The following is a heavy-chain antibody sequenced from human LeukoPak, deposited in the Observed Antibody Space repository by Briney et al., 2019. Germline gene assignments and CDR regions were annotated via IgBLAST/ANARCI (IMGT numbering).Heavy chain of an antibody. D-gene: IGHD5-18*01. CDR3: ATLYSYGYFDY. V-gene: IGHV1-2*06. CDR1: GYTFTGYY. J-gene: IGHJ4*02. Sequence: VASVKVSCKASGYTFTGYYMHWVRQAPGQGLEWMGRINPNSGGTNYAQQFQGRVTMTRDTTISTAYMELSRLRSDDTAVYYCATLYSYGYFDYWGQGTLVTVSS. CDR2: INPNSGGT.